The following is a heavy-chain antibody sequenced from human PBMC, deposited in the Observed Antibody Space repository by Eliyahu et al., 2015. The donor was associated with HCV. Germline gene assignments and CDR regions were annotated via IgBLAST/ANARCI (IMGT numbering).Heavy chain of an antibody. V-gene: IGHV3-21*01. CDR1: GFTFSSYS. CDR3: ASRDGYNLGTDY. Sequence: EVQLVESGGGLVKPGGSLRLSCAASGFTFSSYSMNWVRQAPGKGLEWVSSISSSSSYIYYADSVKGRFTISRDNAKNSLYLQMNSLRAEDTAVYYCASRDGYNLGTDYWGQGTLVTVSS. J-gene: IGHJ4*02. CDR2: ISSSSSYI. D-gene: IGHD5-24*01.